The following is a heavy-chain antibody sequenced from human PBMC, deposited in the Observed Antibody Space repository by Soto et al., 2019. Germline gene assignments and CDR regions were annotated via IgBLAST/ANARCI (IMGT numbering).Heavy chain of an antibody. D-gene: IGHD6-6*01. CDR1: GYTFTGYY. V-gene: IGHV1-2*02. J-gene: IGHJ4*02. Sequence: ASVKVSCNASGYTFTGYYMHWVRQAPGQGLEWMGWINPNTGGTNYAQSFQGRVTMTRDTSISTAYMELSRLTSDDTAVYYCARDRPPDFWGQGTPVTVSS. CDR3: ARDRPPDF. CDR2: INPNTGGT.